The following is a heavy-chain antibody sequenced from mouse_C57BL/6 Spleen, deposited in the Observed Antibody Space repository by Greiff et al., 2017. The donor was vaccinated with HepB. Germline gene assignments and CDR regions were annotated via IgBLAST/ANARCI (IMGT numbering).Heavy chain of an antibody. Sequence: QVQLKQSGAELVKPGASVKLSCKASGYTFTEYTIHWVKQRSGQGLEWIGWFYPGSGSIKYNENFKDKATLTADKSSSTVYMELSSLTSEDSAVYFSARHEDPDDPYYFDYWGQGTTLTVSS. CDR2: FYPGSGSI. CDR3: ARHEDPDDPYYFDY. J-gene: IGHJ2*01. CDR1: GYTFTEYT. V-gene: IGHV1-62-2*01.